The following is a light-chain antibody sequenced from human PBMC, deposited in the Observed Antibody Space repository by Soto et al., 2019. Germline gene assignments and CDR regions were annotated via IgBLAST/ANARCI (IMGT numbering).Light chain of an antibody. CDR3: QQYGNSLPWT. V-gene: IGKV3-20*01. CDR2: CMS. CDR1: QSVSSSY. Sequence: DIVWTQSDSPLSLSAGKSPTTSWAGGQSVSSSYLAWYQQKPGQAPRLLMYCMSTWATGVPDRFSGSGSGTDFTLTISSLEPEDFAVYYCQQYGNSLPWTFGQGTKVDIK. J-gene: IGKJ1*01.